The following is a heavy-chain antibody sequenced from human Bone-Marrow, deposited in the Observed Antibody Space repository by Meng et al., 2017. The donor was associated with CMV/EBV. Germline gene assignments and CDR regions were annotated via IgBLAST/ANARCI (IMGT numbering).Heavy chain of an antibody. J-gene: IGHJ6*02. CDR2: ISSSSSFI. V-gene: IGHV3-21*01. CDR1: GFTFSSYS. CDR3: ARDSKGGSGAFGTYYYYGMDV. Sequence: GGSLRLSCAASGFTFSSYSMNWVRQAPGKGLEWVSSISSSSSFIYYADSVKGRFTISRDNAKNSLYMQMKRLRAEDTAVYYCARDSKGGSGAFGTYYYYGMDVWGQGTTVTVSS. D-gene: IGHD3-10*01.